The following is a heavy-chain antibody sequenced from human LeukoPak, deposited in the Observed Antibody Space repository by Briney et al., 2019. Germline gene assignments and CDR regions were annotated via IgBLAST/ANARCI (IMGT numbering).Heavy chain of an antibody. Sequence: PGRSLRLSCAASGFTFSSYGMHWVRQAPGKGLEWVGRMKSNRDGGTSDYAAPVKGRFTISRDDSKNTLYLHMNSLRAEDTAVYYCTTLSNDVLYWGQGTLVTVS. V-gene: IGHV3-15*07. CDR1: GFTFSSYG. CDR2: MKSNRDGGTS. J-gene: IGHJ4*02. CDR3: TTLSNDVLY. D-gene: IGHD4-11*01.